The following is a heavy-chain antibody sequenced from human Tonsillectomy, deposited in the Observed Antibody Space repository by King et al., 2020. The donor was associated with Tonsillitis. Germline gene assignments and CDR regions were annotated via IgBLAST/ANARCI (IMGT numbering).Heavy chain of an antibody. CDR1: GYSISSGYY. CDR3: AQQIGSDYDY. CDR2: IYHSGST. V-gene: IGHV4-38-2*01. J-gene: IGHJ4*02. Sequence: QLQLQESGPGLVEPSETLSLTCAVSGYSISSGYYWGWIRQPPGKGLEWIGRIYHSGSTYYNPSLKSRVTISVDTSKNQFSLKLTSVTAADTAVYYCAQQIGSDYDYWGQGTLVTVSS. D-gene: IGHD1-26*01.